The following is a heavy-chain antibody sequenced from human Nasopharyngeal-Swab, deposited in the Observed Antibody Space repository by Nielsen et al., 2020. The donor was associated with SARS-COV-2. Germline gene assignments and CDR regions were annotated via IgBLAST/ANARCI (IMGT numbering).Heavy chain of an antibody. V-gene: IGHV3-15*07. J-gene: IGHJ6*03. CDR2: IKSKTDSGTT. CDR3: TTDGTTTVTTWVDV. D-gene: IGHD4-17*01. Sequence: WIRQPPGKGLEWVGRIKSKTDSGTTDYAAPVKGRFTISRDDSKNTLYLQMNSLKTEDTAVYHCTTDGTTTVTTWVDVWGKGTTVTVS.